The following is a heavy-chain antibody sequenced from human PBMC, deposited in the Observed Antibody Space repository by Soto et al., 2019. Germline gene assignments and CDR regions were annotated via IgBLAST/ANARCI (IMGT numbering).Heavy chain of an antibody. V-gene: IGHV3-30*18. Sequence: QVQLVESGGGVVQPGRSLRLSCAASGFTFSSYGMHWVRQAPGKGLEWVAVISYDGSNKYYADSVKGRFTISRDNSKNTLYLQMNSLRAEDTAVYYCAKDRDSSSWYVFDYWGQGTLVTVSS. CDR3: AKDRDSSSWYVFDY. D-gene: IGHD6-13*01. J-gene: IGHJ4*02. CDR1: GFTFSSYG. CDR2: ISYDGSNK.